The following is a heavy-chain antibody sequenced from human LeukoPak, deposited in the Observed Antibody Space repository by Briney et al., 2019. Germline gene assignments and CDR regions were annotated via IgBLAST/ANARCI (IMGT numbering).Heavy chain of an antibody. Sequence: GGSLRLSCAVSGFTFSSYWMHWVRQVPGEGLVWVSRISSDGSTTTYADSVKGRFTISRDNAKNTLYLQMNSLRAEDTAVYYCVNILFGWGQGTLATVSS. D-gene: IGHD3-10*01. CDR2: ISSDGSTT. V-gene: IGHV3-74*01. J-gene: IGHJ4*02. CDR1: GFTFSSYW. CDR3: VNILFG.